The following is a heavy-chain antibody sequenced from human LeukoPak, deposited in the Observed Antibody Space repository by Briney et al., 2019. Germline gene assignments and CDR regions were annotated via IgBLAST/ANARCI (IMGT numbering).Heavy chain of an antibody. Sequence: GASVKVSCKASGYTFTSYGISWVRQAPGQGLEWMGWISAYNGNTNYAQKLQGRVTMTTDTSTSTAYMELRSLRSDDTAVYYCARDDYYDSSGYYGYWGQGTLVTVSS. CDR1: GYTFTSYG. V-gene: IGHV1-18*01. CDR3: ARDDYYDSSGYYGY. D-gene: IGHD3-22*01. CDR2: ISAYNGNT. J-gene: IGHJ4*02.